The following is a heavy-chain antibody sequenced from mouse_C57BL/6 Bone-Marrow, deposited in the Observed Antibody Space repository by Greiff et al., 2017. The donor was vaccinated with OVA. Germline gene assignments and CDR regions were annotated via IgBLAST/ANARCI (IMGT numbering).Heavy chain of an antibody. Sequence: QVQLQQPGAELVKPGASVKLSCKASGYTFTSYWMHWVKQRPGQGLEWIGYINPSSGYTKYNQKFKDKATLTADKSSSTAYMQLSSLTYEDSAVYYCARWLRKNYFDYWGQGTTLTVSS. CDR1: GYTFTSYW. CDR2: INPSSGYT. CDR3: ARWLRKNYFDY. D-gene: IGHD2-2*01. J-gene: IGHJ2*01. V-gene: IGHV1-7*01.